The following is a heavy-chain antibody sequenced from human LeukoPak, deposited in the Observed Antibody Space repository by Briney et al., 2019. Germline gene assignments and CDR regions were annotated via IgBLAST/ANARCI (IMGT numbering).Heavy chain of an antibody. J-gene: IGHJ4*02. CDR2: IYYSGST. CDR3: ARGYDSIDY. Sequence: PSETLSLTCAVYGGSFSGYYWSWIRQPPGKGLEWIGYIYYSGSTNYNPSLKSRVTISVDTSKNQFSLKLSSVTAADTAVYYCARGYDSIDYWGQGTLVTVSS. V-gene: IGHV4-59*01. D-gene: IGHD3-22*01. CDR1: GGSFSGYY.